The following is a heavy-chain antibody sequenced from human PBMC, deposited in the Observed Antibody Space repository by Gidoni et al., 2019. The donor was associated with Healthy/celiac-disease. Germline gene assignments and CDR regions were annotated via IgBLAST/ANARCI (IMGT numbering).Heavy chain of an antibody. CDR3: ARHWNDVWYFDY. J-gene: IGHJ4*02. V-gene: IGHV4-39*01. CDR2: ST. D-gene: IGHD1-1*01. Sequence: STYYNPSLKSRVTISVDTSKNQFSLKLSSVTAADTAVYYCARHWNDVWYFDYWGQGTLVTVSS.